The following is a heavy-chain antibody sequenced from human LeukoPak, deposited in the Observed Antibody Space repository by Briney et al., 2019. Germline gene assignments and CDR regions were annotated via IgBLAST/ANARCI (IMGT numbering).Heavy chain of an antibody. D-gene: IGHD6-13*01. CDR1: GFTFSSYG. J-gene: IGHJ4*02. CDR3: AKDLSPIIVAVEEAIDY. CDR2: ISYDGSNK. Sequence: GGSLRLSCAASGFTFSSYGMHWVRQAPGKGLEWVAVISYDGSNKYYADSVKGRFTISRDNSKNTLYLQMNSLRAEDTAVYYCAKDLSPIIVAVEEAIDYWGQGTLVTVSS. V-gene: IGHV3-30*18.